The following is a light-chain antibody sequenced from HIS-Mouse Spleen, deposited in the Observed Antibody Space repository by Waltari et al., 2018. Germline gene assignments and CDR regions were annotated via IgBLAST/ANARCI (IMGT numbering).Light chain of an antibody. CDR3: QVWDSSSDHRV. V-gene: IGLV3-21*02. CDR2: DDS. J-gene: IGLJ3*02. CDR1: NIGRKS. Sequence: SYVLTQPPSVSVAPGQTASITCGGNNIGRKSVHWYQQKPGQPPVLVVYDDSDRPSGIPERFSGSNSGNTATLTISRVEAGDEADYYCQVWDSSSDHRVFGGGTKLTVL.